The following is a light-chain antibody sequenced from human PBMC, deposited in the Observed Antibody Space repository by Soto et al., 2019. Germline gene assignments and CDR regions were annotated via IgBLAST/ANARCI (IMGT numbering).Light chain of an antibody. CDR1: SSDVGGYNY. CDR3: CSYAGSPRDV. Sequence: QSALTQPRSVSGSPGQSVTISCTGTSSDVGGYNYVSWYQQHPGKAPKVMIYDVSERPSGVPDRFSGSKSGNTASLTISGLRAEDEADYYCCSYAGSPRDVFGTGTKLTVL. CDR2: DVS. V-gene: IGLV2-11*01. J-gene: IGLJ1*01.